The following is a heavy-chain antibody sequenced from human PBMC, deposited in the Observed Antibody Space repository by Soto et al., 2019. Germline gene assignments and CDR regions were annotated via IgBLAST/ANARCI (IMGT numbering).Heavy chain of an antibody. CDR2: ISGSGGST. J-gene: IGHJ4*02. V-gene: IGHV3-23*01. CDR1: GFTFSSSA. Sequence: GGSLRLSCAASGFTFSSSAMSWVRQAPGKGLEWVSAISGSGGSTYYADSVKGRFTISRDNSKNALYLQMNSLRAEDTAVYYCAKDGRVGAVEDFDYWGQGTLVTVSS. CDR3: AKDGRVGAVEDFDY. D-gene: IGHD1-26*01.